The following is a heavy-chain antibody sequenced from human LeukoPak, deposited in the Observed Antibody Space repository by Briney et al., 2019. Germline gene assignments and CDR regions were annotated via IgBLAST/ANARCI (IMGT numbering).Heavy chain of an antibody. D-gene: IGHD3-10*01. V-gene: IGHV1-46*01. CDR2: INPSGGST. Sequence: ASVKVSCKASGYTFTSYYMHWVRQAPGQGLEWMGIINPSGGSTSYAQKFQGRVTMTRDTSTSTVYMELSSLRSEDTAVYYCARESGPVLLGPYYYYYMDVWGKGTTVTISS. CDR1: GYTFTSYY. CDR3: ARESGPVLLGPYYYYYMDV. J-gene: IGHJ6*03.